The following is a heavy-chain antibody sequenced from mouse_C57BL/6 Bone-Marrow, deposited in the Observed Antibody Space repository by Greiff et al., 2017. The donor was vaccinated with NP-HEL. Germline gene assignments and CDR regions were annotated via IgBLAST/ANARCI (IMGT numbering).Heavy chain of an antibody. CDR2: ISDGGSYT. Sequence: EVKLMESGGGLVKPGGSLKLSCAASGFTFSSYAMSWVRQTPEKRLEWVATISDGGSYTYYPDNVKGRFTISRDNAKNNLYLQMSHLKSEDTAMYYCARGGWDGYFDYWGQGTTLTVSS. CDR3: ARGGWDGYFDY. D-gene: IGHD4-1*01. V-gene: IGHV5-4*03. CDR1: GFTFSSYA. J-gene: IGHJ2*01.